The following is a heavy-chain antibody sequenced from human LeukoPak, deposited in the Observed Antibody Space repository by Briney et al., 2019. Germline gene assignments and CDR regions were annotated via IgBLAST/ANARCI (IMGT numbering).Heavy chain of an antibody. Sequence: GGSLRLSCASSGFTSSRYWMSWVRQAPGKGLEWVANIKQDGSEKYYVDSVKDRFTISRDNANNSLYLQMNSLRAEDTAVYYCARGHWLDSFDYWGQGTLVTVSS. J-gene: IGHJ4*02. CDR1: GFTSSRYW. CDR3: ARGHWLDSFDY. CDR2: IKQDGSEK. V-gene: IGHV3-7*01. D-gene: IGHD6-19*01.